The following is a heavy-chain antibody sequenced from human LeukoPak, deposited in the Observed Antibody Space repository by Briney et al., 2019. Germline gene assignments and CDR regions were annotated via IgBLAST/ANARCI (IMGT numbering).Heavy chain of an antibody. J-gene: IGHJ4*02. CDR3: ARASLLWFGEFPFGY. Sequence: GGSLRLSCAASGFTFSTYSMNWVRQAPGKGLEWVSYISSSSSDIYYADSLKGRFTISRDNAKNSLYLQMNSLRAEDTAVYYCARASLLWFGEFPFGYWGQGTLVTVSS. D-gene: IGHD3-10*01. CDR2: ISSSSSDI. V-gene: IGHV3-21*01. CDR1: GFTFSTYS.